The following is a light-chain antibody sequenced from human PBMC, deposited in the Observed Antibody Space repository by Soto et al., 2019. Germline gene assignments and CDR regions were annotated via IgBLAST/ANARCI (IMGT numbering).Light chain of an antibody. CDR1: SSDVGVYNF. V-gene: IGLV2-14*01. CDR2: EVS. J-gene: IGLJ2*01. Sequence: QSALTQPASVSGSPGQSITVSCTGTSSDVGVYNFVSWYQQHPGKVPRLMIYEVSNRPSGVSDRFSGSKSGNTASLIISGLQAEDEADYYCSSYAGNNNFVVFGGGTKLTVL. CDR3: SSYAGNNNFVV.